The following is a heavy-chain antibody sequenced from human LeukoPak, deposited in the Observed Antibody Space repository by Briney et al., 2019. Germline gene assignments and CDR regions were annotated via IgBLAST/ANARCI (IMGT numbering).Heavy chain of an antibody. CDR2: MNPNNGNT. D-gene: IGHD2-15*01. J-gene: IGHJ6*02. CDR1: GFTFTSYD. Sequence: ASVKVSCKASGFTFTSYDINWVRQATGQGLEWMGWMNPNNGNTGYAQKFQGRVTVTSDTSAATAYVELNSLTSEDTAVYYCARERWHCRVNCYSVYYYALDVWGQGTTVTVSS. V-gene: IGHV1-8*01. CDR3: ARERWHCRVNCYSVYYYALDV.